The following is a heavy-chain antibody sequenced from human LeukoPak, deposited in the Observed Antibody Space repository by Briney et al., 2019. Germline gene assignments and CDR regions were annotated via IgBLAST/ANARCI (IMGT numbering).Heavy chain of an antibody. J-gene: IGHJ4*02. Sequence: GGSLRLSCAASGFTFSSYAMSWVRQAPGKGLEWVSAISGSGGSTYYADSVKGRFTISRDNSKNTLYLRMNSLRAEDTAVYYCAKDHYDILTGYLGVFDYWGQGTLVTVSS. CDR2: ISGSGGST. D-gene: IGHD3-9*01. V-gene: IGHV3-23*01. CDR3: AKDHYDILTGYLGVFDY. CDR1: GFTFSSYA.